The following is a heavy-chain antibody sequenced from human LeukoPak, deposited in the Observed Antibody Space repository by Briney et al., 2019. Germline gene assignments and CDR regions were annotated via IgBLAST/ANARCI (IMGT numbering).Heavy chain of an antibody. CDR3: ARERDYDFWSGYYHQPDY. CDR2: IYYSGST. Sequence: PSETLSLTCTVSGGSISSYYWSWIRQPPGKGLEWIGYIYYSGSTNYNPSLKSRVTISVDTSKNQFSLKLSSVTAADTAVYYCARERDYDFWSGYYHQPDYWGQGTLVTVSS. CDR1: GGSISSYY. V-gene: IGHV4-59*12. D-gene: IGHD3-3*01. J-gene: IGHJ4*02.